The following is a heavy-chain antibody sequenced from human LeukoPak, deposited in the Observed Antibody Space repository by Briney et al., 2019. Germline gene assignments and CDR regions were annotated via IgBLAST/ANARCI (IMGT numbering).Heavy chain of an antibody. CDR1: GFTFSSYA. V-gene: IGHV3-30-3*01. J-gene: IGHJ4*02. CDR2: ISYDGSNK. CDR3: ARDPHYGATYTFDY. D-gene: IGHD4-17*01. Sequence: GGSLRLSCAASGFTFSSYAMHWVRQAPGKGLEWVAVISYDGSNKYYADSVKGRFTISRDNSKNTLYLQMNSLRAEDTAVYYCARDPHYGATYTFDYWGQGTLVTVSS.